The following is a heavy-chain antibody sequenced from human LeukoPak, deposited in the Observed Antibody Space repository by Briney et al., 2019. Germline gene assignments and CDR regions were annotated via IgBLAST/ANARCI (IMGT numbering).Heavy chain of an antibody. CDR3: ATYTHWVAGDV. CDR2: MNQDGSEK. Sequence: GGSLRLSCAASGFTFSDSWMSWVRQAPGKGLEWVANMNQDGSEKDYVDSVKGRFTISRDNARNSLYLQMGSLRAEDTAVYYCATYTHWVAGDVWGQGTTVAVSS. CDR1: GFTFSDSW. J-gene: IGHJ6*02. V-gene: IGHV3-7*01. D-gene: IGHD3-16*01.